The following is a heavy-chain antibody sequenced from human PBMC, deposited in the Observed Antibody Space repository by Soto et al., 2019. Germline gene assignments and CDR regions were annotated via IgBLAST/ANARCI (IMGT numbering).Heavy chain of an antibody. J-gene: IGHJ6*03. CDR3: ARNLWFGELLSRYYYYYMDV. Sequence: ASVKVSCKASGYTFTSYGISWVRQAPGQGLEGMGWISAYNGNTNYAQKLQARVTMTTDTSTSTAYMELRSLRSDDTAVYYCARNLWFGELLSRYYYYYMDVWGKGTTVTAS. D-gene: IGHD3-10*01. CDR1: GYTFTSYG. V-gene: IGHV1-18*01. CDR2: ISAYNGNT.